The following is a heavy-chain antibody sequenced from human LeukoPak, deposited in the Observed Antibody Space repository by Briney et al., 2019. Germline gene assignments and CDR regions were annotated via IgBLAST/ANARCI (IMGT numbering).Heavy chain of an antibody. Sequence: GGSLTLSRVASTSIFTSHSTGWVSPPQGEGLECVATIGLDGDQKDFVDSVRGRFNLSRDNAKNTLFLEMDRLRVEDTGVYYCARWRGLHSEYDCWGQGTLVTVSS. CDR2: IGLDGDQK. CDR1: TSIFTSHS. V-gene: IGHV3-7*01. J-gene: IGHJ4*02. CDR3: ARWRGLHSEYDC. D-gene: IGHD2-15*01.